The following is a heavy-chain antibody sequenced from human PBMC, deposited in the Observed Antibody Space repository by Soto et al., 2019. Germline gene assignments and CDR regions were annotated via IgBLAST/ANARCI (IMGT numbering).Heavy chain of an antibody. Sequence: EVQLLESGGGLVQPGGSLRLSCAASGLTLASGKAMTWVRQAPGKGLEWVSSISGNGVNTFYADSVKGRFTISRDDSKNTLYLQMNSLRVEDTAVYHCAKGPIVGANYNYYDMDVLGQGTTVTVSS. D-gene: IGHD1-26*01. CDR1: GLTLASGKA. V-gene: IGHV3-23*01. CDR3: AKGPIVGANYNYYDMDV. CDR2: ISGNGVNT. J-gene: IGHJ6*02.